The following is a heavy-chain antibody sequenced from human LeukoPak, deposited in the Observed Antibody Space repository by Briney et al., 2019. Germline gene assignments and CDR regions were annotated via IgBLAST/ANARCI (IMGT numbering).Heavy chain of an antibody. V-gene: IGHV4-59*01. CDR2: IYYSGST. CDR3: ASSEGYGDYPLDY. Sequence: SETLSLTCTVSGGSISSYYWSWIRQPPGKGLEWIGYIYYSGSTNYNPSLKSRVTISVDTSKNQFSLKLSSVTAADTAVYYCASSEGYGDYPLDYWGQGTLVTVSS. CDR1: GGSISSYY. D-gene: IGHD4-17*01. J-gene: IGHJ4*02.